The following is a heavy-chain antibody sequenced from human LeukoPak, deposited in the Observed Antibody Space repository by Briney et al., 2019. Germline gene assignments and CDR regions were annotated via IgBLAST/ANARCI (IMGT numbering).Heavy chain of an antibody. CDR2: ISWNSGSI. Sequence: GGSLRLSCAAYGFSFDDYGMEWVRQAPGRGLEWVSGISWNSGSIGYAASEKGRFTISRNNAMNSLYQQMNSMRAEDTAVYYCARSAYSYNWFDPWGQGTLVTVSS. CDR1: GFSFDDYG. CDR3: ARSAYSYNWFDP. D-gene: IGHD2-21*01. V-gene: IGHV3-9*01. J-gene: IGHJ5*02.